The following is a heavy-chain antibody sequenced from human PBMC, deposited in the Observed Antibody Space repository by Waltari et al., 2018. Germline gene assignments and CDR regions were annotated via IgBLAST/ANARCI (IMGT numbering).Heavy chain of an antibody. CDR3: ASSVTTAYYYGMDV. Sequence: EVQLVETGGGLIQPGGSLRLSCAASGFTVSRNYMSWVRQAPGKGLEWVSVIYSGGSTYYADSVKGRFTISRDNSKNTLYLQMNSLRAEDTAVYYCASSVTTAYYYGMDVWGQGTTVTVSS. D-gene: IGHD4-4*01. J-gene: IGHJ6*02. V-gene: IGHV3-53*02. CDR2: IYSGGST. CDR1: GFTVSRNY.